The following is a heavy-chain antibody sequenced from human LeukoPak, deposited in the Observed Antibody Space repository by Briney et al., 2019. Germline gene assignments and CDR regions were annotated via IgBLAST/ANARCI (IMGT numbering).Heavy chain of an antibody. CDR3: ARLLVVPAAHPFPFDP. V-gene: IGHV4-34*01. J-gene: IGHJ5*02. D-gene: IGHD2-2*01. CDR1: GGSFSGYY. Sequence: SETLSLTCAVYGGSFSGYYWSWIRQPPGKGLEWIGEINHSGSTNYNPSLKSRDTISVDTSKNQFSLKLSSVTAADTAVYYCARLLVVPAAHPFPFDPWGQGTLVTVSS. CDR2: INHSGST.